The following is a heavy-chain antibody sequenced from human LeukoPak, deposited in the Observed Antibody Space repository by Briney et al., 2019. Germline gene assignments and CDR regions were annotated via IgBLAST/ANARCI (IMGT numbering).Heavy chain of an antibody. D-gene: IGHD1-1*01. J-gene: IGHJ4*02. V-gene: IGHV1-2*02. CDR1: GYTFTDYY. Sequence: ASVKVSCEASGYTFTDYYMHWVRQAPGQGLEWMGWINPNSGTNYAQKFQGRVTMPRDTSISTAYMELTRLTSDDTAVYYCARNRWMDYWGQGTLVTVSS. CDR2: INPNSGT. CDR3: ARNRWMDY.